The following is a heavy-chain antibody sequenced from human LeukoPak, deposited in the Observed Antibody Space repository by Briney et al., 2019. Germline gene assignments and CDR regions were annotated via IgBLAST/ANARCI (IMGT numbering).Heavy chain of an antibody. V-gene: IGHV4-59*01. CDR1: GDSISSYY. Sequence: PSETLSLTCTVSGDSISSYYWSSIRQPPGKGLEWIGYIYYIGSTNYNPSLKSRVTISVDTSKNQFSLKLSSVTAADTAVYYCARDYAFDIWGQGTMVTVSS. CDR3: ARDYAFDI. CDR2: IYYIGST. J-gene: IGHJ3*02.